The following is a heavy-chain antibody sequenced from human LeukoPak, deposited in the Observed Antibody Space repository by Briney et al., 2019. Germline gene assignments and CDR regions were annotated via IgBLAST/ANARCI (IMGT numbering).Heavy chain of an antibody. V-gene: IGHV4-61*02. CDR2: IYTSGST. D-gene: IGHD1-26*01. CDR3: ARVLSGSYFQH. J-gene: IGHJ1*01. Sequence: SQTLSLTCTVSGGPISSGSYYWRWLRQPAGTGLEWIGRIYTSGSTNYNPSLKSRVIISVDTSKNQFSLKLSSVTAADTAVYYCARVLSGSYFQHWGQGTLVTVSS. CDR1: GGPISSGSYY.